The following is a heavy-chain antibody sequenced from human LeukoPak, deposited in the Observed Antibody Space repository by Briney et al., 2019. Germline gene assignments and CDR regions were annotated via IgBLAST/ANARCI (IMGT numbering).Heavy chain of an antibody. CDR2: IKQDGSEK. Sequence: PRGSLRLSCAASGFTLSSYLRSWVRQAPGKGREWVGNIKQDGSEKYNVYSVNGRFTISRDNAKNSLYLQMNSLRAEDTAVYYCARAPYCIGGSCRFDYWGQGTLVTVSS. V-gene: IGHV3-7*03. CDR3: ARAPYCIGGSCRFDY. J-gene: IGHJ4*02. D-gene: IGHD2-15*01. CDR1: GFTLSSYL.